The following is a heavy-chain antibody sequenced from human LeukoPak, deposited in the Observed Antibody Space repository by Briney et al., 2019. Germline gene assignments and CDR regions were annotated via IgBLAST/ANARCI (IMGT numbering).Heavy chain of an antibody. J-gene: IGHJ4*02. CDR2: ISGSGGNT. V-gene: IGHV3-23*01. D-gene: IGHD4-11*01. Sequence: GGSLTLSCAASGFTFSSYAMSWVRQAPGKGLGWVSAISGSGGNTYNADSVKGRFTISRDNSKNTLYLQMNSLRAEDTAVYYCARGDYSDYYYFDYWGQGILVTVSS. CDR3: ARGDYSDYYYFDY. CDR1: GFTFSSYA.